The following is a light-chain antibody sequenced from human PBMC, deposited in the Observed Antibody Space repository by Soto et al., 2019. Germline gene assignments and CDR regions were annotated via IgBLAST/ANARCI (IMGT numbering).Light chain of an antibody. CDR1: QSISSW. V-gene: IGKV1-5*03. CDR3: QQYNSYPHT. J-gene: IGKJ2*01. Sequence: DIQLTQSPSTLSPSVGERVTITCRASQSISSWLAWYQQKPGKAPKLLIYKASSLQSVVPSRFSGSGSGTEFTLTISILQPDDFATYYCQQYNSYPHTFGQGTKLEIK. CDR2: KAS.